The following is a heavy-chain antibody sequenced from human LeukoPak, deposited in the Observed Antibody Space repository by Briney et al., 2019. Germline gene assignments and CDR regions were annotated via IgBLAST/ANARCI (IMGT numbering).Heavy chain of an antibody. CDR1: GYSISSGHY. CDR2: MFHIGST. CDR3: ARDSDYDYVWGSYGGPNWSDP. D-gene: IGHD3-16*01. Sequence: SETLSLTCTVSGYSISSGHYWAWIRQSPEKGLEWIASMFHIGSTYYNPSLKSRVTTSADTSKNEFSLKLSSVTAAATAVYYCARDSDYDYVWGSYGGPNWSDPWGQGTLVTVSS. J-gene: IGHJ5*02. V-gene: IGHV4-38-2*02.